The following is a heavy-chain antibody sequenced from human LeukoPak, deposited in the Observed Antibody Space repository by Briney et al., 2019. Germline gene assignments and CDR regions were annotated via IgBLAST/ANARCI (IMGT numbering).Heavy chain of an antibody. CDR2: IYYSGST. V-gene: IGHV4-39*01. D-gene: IGHD3-16*01. Sequence: SETLSLTCTVSGGSISSSSYYWGWIRQPPGKGLEWIGSIYYSGSTYYNPSLKSRVTISVDTSKNQFSLKLSSVTAADTAVYYCARRPLGHAFDIWGQGTMVTVSS. J-gene: IGHJ3*02. CDR1: GGSISSSSYY. CDR3: ARRPLGHAFDI.